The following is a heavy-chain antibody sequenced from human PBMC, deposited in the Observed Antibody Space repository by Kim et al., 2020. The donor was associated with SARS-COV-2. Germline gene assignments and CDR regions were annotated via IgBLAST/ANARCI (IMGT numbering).Heavy chain of an antibody. D-gene: IGHD1-26*01. CDR1: GGSFSGYY. CDR3: ARAAGSPVRALLRN. CDR2: INHSGST. V-gene: IGHV4-34*01. J-gene: IGHJ4*02. Sequence: SETLSLTCAVYGGSFSGYYWSWIRQPPGKGLEWIGEINHSGSTNYNPSLKSRVTISVDTSKNQFSLKLSSVTAADTAVYYCARAAGSPVRALLRNWGQGTLVTVSS.